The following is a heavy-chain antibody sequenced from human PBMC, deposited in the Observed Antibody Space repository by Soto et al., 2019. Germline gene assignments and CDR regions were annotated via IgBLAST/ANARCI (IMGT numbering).Heavy chain of an antibody. D-gene: IGHD1-26*01. V-gene: IGHV4-34*01. CDR1: GGSFTGYY. CDR2: ISHSGSA. CDR3: ARTPARIVGATTSWFDP. Sequence: QVQLQQWGAGLLKPSETLSLTCAVYGGSFTGYYRSWIRQPPGKGLEWIGEISHSGSAKYNPSLKSRVTISLDTSKNRFSLKLRSVTAADTAVFYCARTPARIVGATTSWFDPWGQGTLVTVSS. J-gene: IGHJ5*02.